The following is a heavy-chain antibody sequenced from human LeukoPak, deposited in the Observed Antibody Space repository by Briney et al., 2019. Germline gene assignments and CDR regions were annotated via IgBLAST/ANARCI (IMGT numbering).Heavy chain of an antibody. D-gene: IGHD2-21*02. CDR3: ARGPVVVTAIPYFQH. Sequence: SETLSLTCTVSGYSICSVYYWGWVREPPGKGLEGIANLFHSGSTSYNLSLKSPVTISVDTSTTQFSLKLLCFAAADTAVYYCARGPVVVTAIPYFQHWGQGTLVTVSS. CDR1: GYSICSVYY. J-gene: IGHJ1*01. V-gene: IGHV4-38-2*02. CDR2: LFHSGST.